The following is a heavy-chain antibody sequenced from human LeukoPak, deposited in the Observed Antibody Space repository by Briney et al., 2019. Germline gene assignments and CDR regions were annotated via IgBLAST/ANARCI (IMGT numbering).Heavy chain of an antibody. CDR2: INHSGST. CDR3: ARLRSPGDFDY. CDR1: GGSFSGYY. D-gene: IGHD1-26*01. V-gene: IGHV4-34*01. J-gene: IGHJ4*02. Sequence: SETLSFTCAVYGGSFSGYYWSWIRQPPGKGLEWIGEINHSGSTNYNPSLKSRVTISVDTSKNQFSLNLSSVTAADTAVYYCARLRSPGDFDYWGQGTLVTVSS.